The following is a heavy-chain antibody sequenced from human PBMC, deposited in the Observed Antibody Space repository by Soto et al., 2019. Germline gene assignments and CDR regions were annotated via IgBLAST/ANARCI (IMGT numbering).Heavy chain of an antibody. Sequence: QVQLVESGGGVVQPGRSLRLSCAASGFTFSSYGMHWVRQAPGKGLEWVAVISYDGSNKYYADSVKGRFTISRDNSNNPLYLQMTSLRAEDTAVDYWAIYSSGWYPRYYWGQGTLVTVSS. D-gene: IGHD6-19*01. J-gene: IGHJ4*02. CDR1: GFTFSSYG. CDR3: AIYSSGWYPRYY. CDR2: ISYDGSNK. V-gene: IGHV3-30*03.